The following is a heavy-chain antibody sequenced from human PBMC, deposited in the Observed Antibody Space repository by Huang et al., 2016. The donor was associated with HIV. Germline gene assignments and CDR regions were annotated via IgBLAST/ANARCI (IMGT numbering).Heavy chain of an antibody. J-gene: IGHJ4*02. CDR2: IGTGGDT. CDR3: ARAYFDILSNTKDYFDY. V-gene: IGHV3-13*01. Sequence: EVQLVESGGGLVQPGGSLRLSCAASGFTFSSYDMHWVRQVTGKGLEWCSGIGTGGDTYYPDSVKGRFTISRENVKNSLYLQMNRLTAGDAAVYYCARAYFDILSNTKDYFDYWGQGILVTVSS. D-gene: IGHD3-9*01. CDR1: GFTFSSYD.